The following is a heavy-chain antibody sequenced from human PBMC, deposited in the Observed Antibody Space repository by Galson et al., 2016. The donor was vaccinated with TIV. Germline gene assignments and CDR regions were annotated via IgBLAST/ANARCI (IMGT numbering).Heavy chain of an antibody. CDR2: TNWKGNSG. CDR3: AKDRRPDASMDYFYYSGMEV. J-gene: IGHJ6*02. CDR1: GFTFDDYA. V-gene: IGHV3-9*01. D-gene: IGHD5-18*01. Sequence: RLSCAASGFTFDDYAMHWVRQAPGKGLEWVSSTNWKGNSGDYADSVRGRFTISRDNAKKSLYLQMNSLRPEDTALYYCAKDRRPDASMDYFYYSGMEVWGQGTAVTVSS.